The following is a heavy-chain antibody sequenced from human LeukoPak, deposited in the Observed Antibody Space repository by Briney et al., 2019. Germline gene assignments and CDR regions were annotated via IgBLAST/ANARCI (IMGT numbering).Heavy chain of an antibody. CDR3: ARERYSKDAFDI. CDR2: ISYDGSNK. D-gene: IGHD4-11*01. J-gene: IGHJ3*02. Sequence: GRSLRLSCAASGFTFSSYAMHWVRQAPGKGLEWVAVISYDGSNKYYADSVKGRFTISRDNSKNTLYLQMNSLRAEDTAVYYCARERYSKDAFDIWGQGTMVTVSS. V-gene: IGHV3-30*04. CDR1: GFTFSSYA.